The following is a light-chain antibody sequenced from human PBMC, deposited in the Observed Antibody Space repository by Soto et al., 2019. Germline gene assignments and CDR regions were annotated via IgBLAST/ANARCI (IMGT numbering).Light chain of an antibody. CDR1: SSNIGNDY. J-gene: IGLJ2*01. Sequence: QSVLTQPPSVSAAPGQKVTISCSGSSSNIGNDYVSWYQHLPGTAPKLLIYDNDNRPSGIPDRFSGSKSGTSATLGITGLQTGDEADYDCGTWDSSLSAGVFGGGTKVTVL. CDR3: GTWDSSLSAGV. V-gene: IGLV1-51*01. CDR2: DND.